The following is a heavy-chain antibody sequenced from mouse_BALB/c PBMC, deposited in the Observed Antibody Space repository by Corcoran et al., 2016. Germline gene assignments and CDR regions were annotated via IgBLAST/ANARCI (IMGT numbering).Heavy chain of an antibody. CDR2: INPYNDGT. D-gene: IGHD1-1*01. Sequence: EVQLQQSGPELVKPGASVKMSCKDSGYTFTSYVMNWVKQKPGQGLEWLGYINPYNDGTKYNEKFKGKATLTSDKSSSTTYMELSSLTSEDSAVYYCARSDYGSSLFAYWGQGMLVTVSA. CDR3: ARSDYGSSLFAY. J-gene: IGHJ3*01. V-gene: IGHV1S136*01. CDR1: GYTFTSYV.